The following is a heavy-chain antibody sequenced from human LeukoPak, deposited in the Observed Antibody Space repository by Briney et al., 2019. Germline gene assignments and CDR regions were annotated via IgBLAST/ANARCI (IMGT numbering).Heavy chain of an antibody. CDR1: GYTFIGYY. CDR3: ARTTTPMGGIDY. CDR2: ISAYNGNT. D-gene: IGHD4-11*01. Sequence: ASVKVSCKTSGYTFIGYYMQWVRQAPGQGLEWMGWISAYNGNTNYAQKLQGRVTMTTDTSTSTAYMELRSLRSDDTAVYYCARTTTPMGGIDYWGQGTLVTVSS. V-gene: IGHV1-18*04. J-gene: IGHJ4*02.